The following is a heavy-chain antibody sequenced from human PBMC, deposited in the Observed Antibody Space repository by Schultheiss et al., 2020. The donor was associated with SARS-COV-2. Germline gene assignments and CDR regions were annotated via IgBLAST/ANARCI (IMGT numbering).Heavy chain of an antibody. CDR2: INHSGGFS. V-gene: IGHV3-23*01. Sequence: GGSLRLSCTASGLPFSKYAMNWIRQAPGKGLEWVSGINHSGGFSYYADSVKGRFTISRDNSENTLYLQMNSLRAEDTAIYYCAGAGISVADTLGWFDPWGQGTLVTVSS. CDR1: GLPFSKYA. D-gene: IGHD6-19*01. CDR3: AGAGISVADTLGWFDP. J-gene: IGHJ5*02.